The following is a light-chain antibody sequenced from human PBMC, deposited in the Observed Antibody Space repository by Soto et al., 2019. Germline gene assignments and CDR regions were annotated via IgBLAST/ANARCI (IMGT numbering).Light chain of an antibody. CDR2: DVS. J-gene: IGLJ3*02. V-gene: IGLV2-11*01. Sequence: QSALTQPRSVSGSPGQSVTISCTGTSGDVGGYNSVSWYQQHPGKAPHLMIYDVSKRPSGVPDRFSGSKSGNTASLTISGLQAEDDADYDCCSYAGSYTYVFGGGTKVTVL. CDR3: CSYAGSYTYV. CDR1: SGDVGGYNS.